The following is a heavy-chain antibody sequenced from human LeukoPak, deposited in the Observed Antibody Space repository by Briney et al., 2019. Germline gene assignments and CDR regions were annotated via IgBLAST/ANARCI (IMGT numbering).Heavy chain of an antibody. V-gene: IGHV4-34*01. CDR2: INHSGST. CDR3: ARAPRIGYCSSTSCYGWFDP. J-gene: IGHJ5*02. Sequence: PSETLSLTCAVYGGSFSGYYWSWIRQPPGKGLEWIGEINHSGSTNYNPSLKSRVTISVDTSKNQFSLKLSSVTAADTAVYYCARAPRIGYCSSTSCYGWFDPWGQGTLVTVSS. CDR1: GGSFSGYY. D-gene: IGHD2-2*01.